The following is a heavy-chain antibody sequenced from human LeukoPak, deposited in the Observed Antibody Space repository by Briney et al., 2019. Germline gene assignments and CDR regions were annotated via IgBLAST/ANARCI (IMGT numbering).Heavy chain of an antibody. V-gene: IGHV4-59*01. J-gene: IGHJ3*02. CDR3: ARKNDFEI. Sequence: SETLSLTCTVSGGSITTDHWNWIRQPPGKGLEWIGCIYYSGRTYYNPSLESRVTIPVDMSKSQFSLRLTSVTAADTALYYCARKNDFEIWGQGTLVTVSS. CDR2: IYYSGRT. CDR1: GGSITTDH. D-gene: IGHD2/OR15-2a*01.